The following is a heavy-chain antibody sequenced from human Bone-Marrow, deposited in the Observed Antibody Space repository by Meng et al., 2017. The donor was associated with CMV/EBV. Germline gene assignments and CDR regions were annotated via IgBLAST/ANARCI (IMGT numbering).Heavy chain of an antibody. CDR3: ARDFPDGGSNYYGWDV. D-gene: IGHD2-15*01. CDR1: GFTFSSYE. CDR2: IYSDGGT. J-gene: IGHJ6*02. Sequence: GGSLRLSCAASGFTFSSYEMNWVRQAPGKGLEWVSVIYSDGGTNYADSVKGRFTISRDTYKNALHLQMNSLRVEDTAVYYCARDFPDGGSNYYGWDVWGQGTTVTVSS. V-gene: IGHV3-53*01.